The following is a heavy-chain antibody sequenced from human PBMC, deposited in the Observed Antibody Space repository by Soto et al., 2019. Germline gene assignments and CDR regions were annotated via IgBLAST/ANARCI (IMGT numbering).Heavy chain of an antibody. V-gene: IGHV4-34*01. CDR2: INHSGST. CDR3: ARTYGDYVTYYFDH. J-gene: IGHJ4*02. D-gene: IGHD4-17*01. CDR1: GGSFSGYY. Sequence: QVQLQQWGAGLLKPSETLSLTCAVYGGSFSGYYWSWIRQPPGKGLEWIGEINHSGSTNYNPSLKSRVTISVDTSKNQFSLKLSSVPAAGTAWYYCARTYGDYVTYYFDHWGQGTLVTVSS.